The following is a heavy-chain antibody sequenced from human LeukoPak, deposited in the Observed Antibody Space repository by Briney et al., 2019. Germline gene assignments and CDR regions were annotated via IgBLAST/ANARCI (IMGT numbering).Heavy chain of an antibody. D-gene: IGHD2-2*01. CDR2: INSDERIT. CDR1: GFXFSSYW. Sequence: GGSLRLSCVASGFXFSSYWMHWVRQVPGKGPVWVSRINSDERITSYADSVKGRFTISRDNAKNTLYLQMNSLRAEDTAVYSCARVGVPQYAFDIWGQGTWVTVSS. J-gene: IGHJ3*02. V-gene: IGHV3-74*01. CDR3: ARVGVPQYAFDI.